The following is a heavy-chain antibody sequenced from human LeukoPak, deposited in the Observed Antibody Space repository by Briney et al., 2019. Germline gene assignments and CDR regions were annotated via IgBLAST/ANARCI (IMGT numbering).Heavy chain of an antibody. CDR1: GFTFSSYA. CDR3: AREHYYDSSGSDAFDI. Sequence: GGSLRLSCAASGFTFSSYAMHWVRQAPGKGLEWVAVISDDGSNKYYADSVKGRFTISRDNSKNTLYLQMNSLRAEDTAVYYCAREHYYDSSGSDAFDIWGQGTMVTVSS. D-gene: IGHD3-22*01. CDR2: ISDDGSNK. V-gene: IGHV3-30*04. J-gene: IGHJ3*02.